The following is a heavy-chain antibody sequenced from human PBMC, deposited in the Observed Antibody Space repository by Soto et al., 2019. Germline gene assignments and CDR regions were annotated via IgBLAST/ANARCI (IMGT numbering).Heavy chain of an antibody. CDR2: IYYSGST. V-gene: IGHV4-30-4*01. CDR3: ASRPAYCTNGVCYNHFDY. CDR1: GGSISSGDYY. J-gene: IGHJ4*02. Sequence: SETLSLTCTVSGGSISSGDYYWSWIRQPPGKGLEWIGYIYYSGSTFYNPSLRSRLTISVDTSKNQFSLKLRSVTAADTAVYYCASRPAYCTNGVCYNHFDYWGQGTLVTVSS. D-gene: IGHD2-8*01.